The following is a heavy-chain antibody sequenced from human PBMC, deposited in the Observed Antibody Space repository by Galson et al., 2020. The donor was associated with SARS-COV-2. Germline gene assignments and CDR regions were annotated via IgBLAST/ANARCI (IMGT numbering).Heavy chain of an antibody. CDR3: AKELLTSFGAVIDFYYYCGMDV. D-gene: IGHD3-3*01. CDR2: IGASGGAT. J-gene: IGHJ6*02. CDR1: GFTFSSYG. Sequence: TGGSLRLSCAASGFTFSSYGMSWVRQAPGKGLEWVSCIGASGGATYYADSVQGRLTISRDNSKNTVFLQMNSLRAEDTALYYCAKELLTSFGAVIDFYYYCGMDVWGQGTTVTGAS. V-gene: IGHV3-23*01.